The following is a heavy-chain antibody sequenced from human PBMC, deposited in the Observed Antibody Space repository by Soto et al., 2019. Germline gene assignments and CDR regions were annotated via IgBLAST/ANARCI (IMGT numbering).Heavy chain of an antibody. Sequence: PSETLSLTCSVSCGSISSYYWSWIRQPPGKGLEWIGYIYYSGSTNYNSSLKSRVTVSIDTSKKQFSLKLSSVTAADTAVYYCARGASIVATPHYFDYWGQGTLVTVSS. CDR3: ARGASIVATPHYFDY. J-gene: IGHJ4*02. CDR1: CGSISSYY. V-gene: IGHV4-59*01. D-gene: IGHD2-15*01. CDR2: IYYSGST.